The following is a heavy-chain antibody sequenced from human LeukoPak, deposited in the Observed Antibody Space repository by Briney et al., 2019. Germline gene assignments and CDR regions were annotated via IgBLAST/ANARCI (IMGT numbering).Heavy chain of an antibody. Sequence: ASVKVSCKASGYTFTSYGTSWVRQAPGQGLEWMGWISAYNGNTNYAQKLQGRVTMTTDTSTSTAYMELRSLRSDDTAVYYCARSRALKKGIAVAGTIDYWGQGTLVTVSS. V-gene: IGHV1-18*04. CDR3: ARSRALKKGIAVAGTIDY. CDR2: ISAYNGNT. CDR1: GYTFTSYG. J-gene: IGHJ4*02. D-gene: IGHD6-19*01.